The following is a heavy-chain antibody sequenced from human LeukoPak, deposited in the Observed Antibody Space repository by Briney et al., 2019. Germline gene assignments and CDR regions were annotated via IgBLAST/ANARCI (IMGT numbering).Heavy chain of an antibody. J-gene: IGHJ1*01. CDR3: VSLELPTY. V-gene: IGHV3-9*01. Sequence: GGCLRLSCAASGFTFDDYAMHWVRQAPGKGLEWVSGISWNSGSIGYADSVKGRFIISRDNAKNSLYLQMNSLRAEDTALYYCVSLELPTYWGQGTLVTVSS. CDR1: GFTFDDYA. CDR2: ISWNSGSI. D-gene: IGHD1-7*01.